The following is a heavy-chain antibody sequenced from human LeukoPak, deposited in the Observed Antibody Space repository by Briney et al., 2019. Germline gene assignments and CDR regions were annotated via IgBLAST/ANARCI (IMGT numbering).Heavy chain of an antibody. D-gene: IGHD6-13*01. CDR3: ARAAYSSTWYSRYFDL. CDR2: IYSGGST. J-gene: IGHJ2*01. V-gene: IGHV3-66*01. CDR1: GFTFSDYY. Sequence: GGSLRLSCAASGFTFSDYYMSWLRQAPGKGLEWVSLIYSGGSTYYADSVKGRFTISRDNSKNTLYLQMNSLRAGDTAVYYCARAAYSSTWYSRYFDLWGRGTLVTVSS.